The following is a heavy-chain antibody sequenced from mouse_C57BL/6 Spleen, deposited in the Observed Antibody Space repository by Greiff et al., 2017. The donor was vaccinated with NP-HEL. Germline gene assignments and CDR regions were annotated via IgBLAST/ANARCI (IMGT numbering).Heavy chain of an antibody. CDR1: GFTFSDYY. Sequence: EVMLVESGGGLVQPGGSLKLSCAASGFTFSDYYMYWVRQTPEKRLEWVAYISNGGGSTYYPDTVKGRFTLSRDNAKNTLYLQMSRLKSEDTAMYYCARRSSFSYFDYWGQGTTRTVSS. CDR2: ISNGGGST. V-gene: IGHV5-12*01. D-gene: IGHD1-1*01. CDR3: ARRSSFSYFDY. J-gene: IGHJ2*01.